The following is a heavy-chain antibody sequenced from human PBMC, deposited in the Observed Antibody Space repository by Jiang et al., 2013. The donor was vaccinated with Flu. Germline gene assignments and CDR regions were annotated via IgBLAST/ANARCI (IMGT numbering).Heavy chain of an antibody. Sequence: QLVESGGGLVQPGGSLRLSCVASGFMFNGNWMSWVRQAPGKGLEWVAGIKEDGSKTEYVDSVKGRFTISRDNAKNSVYLQMNSLRAEDTAVYYCAKNPPLPGIAGDWGQGTVVTVSS. J-gene: IGHJ4*02. CDR1: GFMFNGNW. CDR3: AKNPPLPGIAGD. D-gene: IGHD6-13*01. V-gene: IGHV3-7*03. CDR2: IKEDGSKT.